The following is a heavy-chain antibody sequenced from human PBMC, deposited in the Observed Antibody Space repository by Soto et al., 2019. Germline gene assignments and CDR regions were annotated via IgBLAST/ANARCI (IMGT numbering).Heavy chain of an antibody. CDR1: GGSISSGGYY. CDR3: ARKVVPAAVDY. V-gene: IGHV4-31*03. Sequence: SETLSLTCTVSGGSISSGGYYWSWIRQHPGKGLEWIGYIYYSGSTYYNPSLKSRVTISVDTSKNQFSLKLSSVTAADTAVYYCARKVVPAAVDYWGQGTLVTVSS. J-gene: IGHJ4*02. CDR2: IYYSGST. D-gene: IGHD2-2*01.